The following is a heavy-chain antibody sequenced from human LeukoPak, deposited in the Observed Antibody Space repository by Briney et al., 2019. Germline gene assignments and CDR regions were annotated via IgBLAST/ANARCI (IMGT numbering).Heavy chain of an antibody. CDR2: IRYDGSNK. J-gene: IGHJ3*02. V-gene: IGHV3-30*02. Sequence: GGSLRLSCAASGFTFSSYGMHWVRQAPGKGLEWVAFIRYDGSNKYYADSVKGRFTISRDNSKNTLYLQMNSLRAEDTAVYYCAKFYNSDSSGYFPDAFDIWGQGTMVTVSS. D-gene: IGHD3-22*01. CDR1: GFTFSSYG. CDR3: AKFYNSDSSGYFPDAFDI.